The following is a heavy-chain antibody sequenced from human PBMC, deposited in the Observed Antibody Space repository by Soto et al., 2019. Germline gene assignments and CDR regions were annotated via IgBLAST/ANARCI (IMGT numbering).Heavy chain of an antibody. CDR3: ATSISVGGGG. D-gene: IGHD3-16*01. CDR1: GFTFSSYW. Sequence: EVHLVESGGGLVQPGGSLRLSCAASGFTFSSYWMHWVRQAPGKGLVWVSRINSDGSSIRYADSVKGRFTISRDNAKNTLYLQMNNLVADGTAVYYCATSISVGGGGWGQGTLVTVSS. J-gene: IGHJ4*02. CDR2: INSDGSSI. V-gene: IGHV3-74*01.